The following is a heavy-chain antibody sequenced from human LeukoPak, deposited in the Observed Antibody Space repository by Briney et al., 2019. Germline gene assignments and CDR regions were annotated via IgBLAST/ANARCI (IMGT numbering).Heavy chain of an antibody. V-gene: IGHV5-10-1*01. D-gene: IGHD3-10*01. Sequence: GESLRISCKGSGYSFTSYWISWVRQMPGKGLEWMGRIDPSDSYTNYSPSFQGHVTISADKPISTAYLQWSSLKASDTAMYYCARQPQYYYGSGSYYPDYWGQGTLVTVSS. CDR2: IDPSDSYT. J-gene: IGHJ4*02. CDR3: ARQPQYYYGSGSYYPDY. CDR1: GYSFTSYW.